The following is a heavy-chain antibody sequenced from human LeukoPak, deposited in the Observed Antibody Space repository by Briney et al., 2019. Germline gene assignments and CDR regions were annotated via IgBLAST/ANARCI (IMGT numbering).Heavy chain of an antibody. Sequence: GGSLRLSCAASGFAFSSNWMHWVRQTPGKGLVWVSRINSGGSGSSYADSVEGRFTISRDNAKNTLYLQMNSLKGEDTAVYYCATSLGPLTEYWGQGTLVTVSS. CDR2: INSGGSGS. V-gene: IGHV3-74*01. J-gene: IGHJ4*02. CDR3: ATSLGPLTEY. D-gene: IGHD7-27*01. CDR1: GFAFSSNW.